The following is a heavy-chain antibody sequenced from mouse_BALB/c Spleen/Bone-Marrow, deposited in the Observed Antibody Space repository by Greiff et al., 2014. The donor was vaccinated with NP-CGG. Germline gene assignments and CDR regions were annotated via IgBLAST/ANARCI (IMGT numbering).Heavy chain of an antibody. D-gene: IGHD2-4*01. Sequence: EVQLQQSGAELVKPGASVKLSCTASGFNIKDTYMHWVKQRPEQGLECIGRIDPANGNTKYDPKFQGKATITADTSSNTAYLQLSSLTSEDTAVYYCAGFGITKEEGYYYAMDYWGQGTSVTVSS. CDR3: AGFGITKEEGYYYAMDY. CDR1: GFNIKDTY. J-gene: IGHJ4*01. CDR2: IDPANGNT. V-gene: IGHV14-3*02.